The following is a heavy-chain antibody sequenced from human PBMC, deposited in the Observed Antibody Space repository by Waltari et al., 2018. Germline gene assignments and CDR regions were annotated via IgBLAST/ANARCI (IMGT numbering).Heavy chain of an antibody. Sequence: QLQLQESGPGLVKPSETLSLTCTVSGGSISSSSNYYWGWMRQPPGKGLEWIGSIYYNGSTYYNPSLKSRVTISVDTSKNQFSLKLSSVTAADTVVYYCARRAWGSGWSYWGQGTLVAVSS. CDR1: GGSISSSSNYY. CDR2: IYYNGST. D-gene: IGHD6-19*01. J-gene: IGHJ4*02. V-gene: IGHV4-39*01. CDR3: ARRAWGSGWSY.